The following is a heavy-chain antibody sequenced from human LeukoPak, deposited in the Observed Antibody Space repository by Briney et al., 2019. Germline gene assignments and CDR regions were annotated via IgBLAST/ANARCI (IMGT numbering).Heavy chain of an antibody. V-gene: IGHV3-30-3*01. D-gene: IGHD3-10*01. CDR3: AAGIDEAFDI. Sequence: PGRSLRLSCAASGFTFSSYAMHWVRQAPGKGLEWVAVISYDGSNKYYADSVKGRFTISRDNSKNTLYLQMNSLRAEDTAVYYCAAGIDEAFDIWGQGTMVTVSS. J-gene: IGHJ3*02. CDR1: GFTFSSYA. CDR2: ISYDGSNK.